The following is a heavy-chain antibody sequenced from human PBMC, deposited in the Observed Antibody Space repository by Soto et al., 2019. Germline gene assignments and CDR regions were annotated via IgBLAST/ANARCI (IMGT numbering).Heavy chain of an antibody. V-gene: IGHV1-69*01. CDR1: GGIFSSFS. Sequence: QVQLVQSGAEVKTPGSSVEVSCKSSGGIFSSFSITWVRQVPGHGLEWMGGIIPMTGTPNYAEKFQGRLTLTADASTRTAYLVLSSLKSDDTAVYYCARGPILPGATSWLAPWGQGTVVIVSS. CDR2: IIPMTGTP. J-gene: IGHJ5*02. CDR3: ARGPILPGATSWLAP. D-gene: IGHD1-1*01.